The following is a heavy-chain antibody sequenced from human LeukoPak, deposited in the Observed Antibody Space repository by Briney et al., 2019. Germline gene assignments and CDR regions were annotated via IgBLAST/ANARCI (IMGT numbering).Heavy chain of an antibody. V-gene: IGHV4-38-2*01. CDR3: ASNYGGNY. CDR2: IYHSGST. J-gene: IGHJ4*02. Sequence: SETLSLTCAVSGYSISSGYYWGWIRQPPGKGLEWIGSIYHSGSTYYNPSLKSRVTISVDTSKNQFSLKLSSVTAADTAVYYCASNYGGNYWGQGTLVTVSS. D-gene: IGHD4-23*01. CDR1: GYSISSGYY.